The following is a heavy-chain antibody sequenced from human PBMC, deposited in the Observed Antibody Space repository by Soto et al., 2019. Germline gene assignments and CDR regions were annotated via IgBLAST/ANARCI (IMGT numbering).Heavy chain of an antibody. CDR1: GGSISDFY. CDR3: ARGFFDSSGPGVAFDI. J-gene: IGHJ3*02. D-gene: IGHD3-22*01. Sequence: ASETLSLTCSVSGGSISDFYWGWIRQPPGRGLEWVAYMYYSGSTKSNPSLKSRVNISVDMSKKEFSLKLSSVTAADTAAYHCARGFFDSSGPGVAFDIWGPGTMVT. CDR2: MYYSGST. V-gene: IGHV4-59*01.